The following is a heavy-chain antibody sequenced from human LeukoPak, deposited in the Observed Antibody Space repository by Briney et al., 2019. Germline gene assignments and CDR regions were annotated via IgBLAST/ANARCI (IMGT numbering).Heavy chain of an antibody. CDR2: INHSGST. CDR1: GGSFSGYY. J-gene: IGHJ5*02. D-gene: IGHD4-17*01. V-gene: IGHV4-34*01. CDR3: ARGGLRRWFDP. Sequence: SETLSLTCAVYGGSFSGYYWSWIRQPPGKGLGWIGEINHSGSTNYNPSLKSRVTISVDTSKNQFSLKLSSVTAADTAVYYCARGGLRRWFDPWGQGTLVTVSS.